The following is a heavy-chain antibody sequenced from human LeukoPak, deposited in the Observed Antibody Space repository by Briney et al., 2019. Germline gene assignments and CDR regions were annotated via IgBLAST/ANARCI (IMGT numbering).Heavy chain of an antibody. CDR3: AKGGKSIATQIYYMDV. D-gene: IGHD6-6*01. CDR2: ISGSGGST. V-gene: IGHV3-23*01. Sequence: PGGSLRLSCAASGFTFSSYAMSWVRQAPGKGLEWVSAISGSGGSTYYADSVKGRFTISRDNSKNTLYLQMNSLRAEDTAVYYCAKGGKSIATQIYYMDVWGKGTTVTVSS. CDR1: GFTFSSYA. J-gene: IGHJ6*03.